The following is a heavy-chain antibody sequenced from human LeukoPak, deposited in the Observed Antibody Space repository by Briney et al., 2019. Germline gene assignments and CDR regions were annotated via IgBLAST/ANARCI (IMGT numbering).Heavy chain of an antibody. CDR2: IKQDGTDK. J-gene: IGHJ4*02. CDR3: ARDTSYYYGSGGFDY. CDR1: GFTFNNYW. Sequence: GGSLRLSCAASGFTFNNYWMTWVRQGPGKGLEWVANIKQDGTDKYYVDSVRGRFTISRDNVRNSLYLQLDSLRAEDTAVYYCARDTSYYYGSGGFDYWGQGTLVTVSS. D-gene: IGHD3-10*01. V-gene: IGHV3-7*01.